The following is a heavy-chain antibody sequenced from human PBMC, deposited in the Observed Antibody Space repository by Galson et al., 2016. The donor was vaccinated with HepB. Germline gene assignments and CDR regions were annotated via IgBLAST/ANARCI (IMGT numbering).Heavy chain of an antibody. CDR1: GFTFSAYG. J-gene: IGHJ3*02. CDR3: AKSLWLRGVGGAFDM. CDR2: LSYDGSNQ. V-gene: IGHV3-30*18. D-gene: IGHD3-10*01. Sequence: SLRLSCAASGFTFSAYGMHWVRQAPGQELEWVAGLSYDGSNQYYADSVKGRFTISKDHSKNTLYLDVNSLRVEETAVYSCAKSLWLRGVGGAFDMWGQGTLVSVSS.